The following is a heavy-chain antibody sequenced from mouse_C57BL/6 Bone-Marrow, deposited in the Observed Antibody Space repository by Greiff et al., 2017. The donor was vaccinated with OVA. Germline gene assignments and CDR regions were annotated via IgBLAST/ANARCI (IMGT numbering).Heavy chain of an antibody. V-gene: IGHV5-12*01. J-gene: IGHJ4*01. CDR3: ARRRGCCCAMDY. Sequence: EVMLVESGGGLVQPGGSLKLSCAASGFTFSDYYMYWVRQTPEKRLEWVAYISNGGGSTYYTETVKGRFTIARDNAKNTLYLQKMRLKSEDTAMYYCARRRGCCCAMDYWGQGTSVTVSS. CDR2: ISNGGGST. CDR1: GFTFSDYY.